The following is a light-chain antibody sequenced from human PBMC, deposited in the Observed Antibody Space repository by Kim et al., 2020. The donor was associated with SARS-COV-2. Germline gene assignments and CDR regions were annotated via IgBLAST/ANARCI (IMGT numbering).Light chain of an antibody. CDR3: LAWASSLSAYV. CDR1: NNNVGNEG. J-gene: IGLJ1*01. V-gene: IGLV10-54*01. CDR2: RNN. Sequence: QAGLTQPPSVSKGLRQTATLTCTGNNNNVGNEGAAWLQQHQGHPPKLLSFRNNNRPSGISERLSASGSGNTASLTITGLQPEDEADYYCLAWASSLSAYVFGTGTKVTVL.